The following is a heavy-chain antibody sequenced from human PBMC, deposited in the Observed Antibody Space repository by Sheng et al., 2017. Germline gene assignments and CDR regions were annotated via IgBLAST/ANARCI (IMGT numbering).Heavy chain of an antibody. CDR2: VNHSGDT. CDR3: ARRESGCFHF. V-gene: IGHV4-34*01. D-gene: IGHD3-10*01. J-gene: IGHJ2*01. Sequence: QVQLQQWGAGLLKPSETLSLTCAVYGGSFSGYYWSWIRQSPEKGLEWIGEVNHSGDTNCNPSLKSRVIVSADTSKNQFSLKLNSVTAADMGVYYCARRESGCFHFWGRAPGSPSP. CDR1: GGSFSGYY.